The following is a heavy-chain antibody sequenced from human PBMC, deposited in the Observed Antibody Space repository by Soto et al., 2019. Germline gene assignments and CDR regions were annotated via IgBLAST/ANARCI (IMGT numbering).Heavy chain of an antibody. Sequence: HVQLHESGPGLVKPSGTLSLICAVSGGSISSSNWWSWVRQPPGKGLEWIGEIYHSGSTKYNPSLKSRVTISVDKSKNHFSLRLSSVTAADTAVYYCARDLDSSGWPDYWGQGTLVTVSP. J-gene: IGHJ4*02. V-gene: IGHV4-4*02. D-gene: IGHD6-19*01. CDR3: ARDLDSSGWPDY. CDR1: GGSISSSNW. CDR2: IYHSGST.